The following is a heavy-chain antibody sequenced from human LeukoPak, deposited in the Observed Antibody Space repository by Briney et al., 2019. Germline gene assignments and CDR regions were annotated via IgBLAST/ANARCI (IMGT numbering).Heavy chain of an antibody. CDR1: GCTLSSYW. D-gene: IGHD5-12*01. CDR3: ARGYSGYFYY. Sequence: GGSLRLSCAASGCTLSSYWMQWVRQAPGKGLVWVSCIDGDGSSTNYADSVKGRFTISRDNAKNTLYLQMNSLRAEDTAVYYCARGYSGYFYYWGQGSLVTVSS. CDR2: IDGDGSST. V-gene: IGHV3-74*01. J-gene: IGHJ4*02.